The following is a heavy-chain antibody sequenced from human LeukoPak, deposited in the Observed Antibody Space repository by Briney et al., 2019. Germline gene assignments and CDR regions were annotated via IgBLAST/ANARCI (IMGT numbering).Heavy chain of an antibody. CDR2: IYWNDDK. V-gene: IGHV2-5*01. CDR3: AHRRPYCSSTSCYIQYNWFDP. J-gene: IGHJ5*02. Sequence: RVSGPTLVKPTQTLTLTCTFSGSSLSTSGVGVGWIRQPPGKALEWLALIYWNDDKRYSPSLKSRLTITKDTSKNQVVLTMTNMDPVDTATYYCAHRRPYCSSTSCYIQYNWFDPWGQGTLVTVSS. CDR1: GSSLSTSGVG. D-gene: IGHD2-2*02.